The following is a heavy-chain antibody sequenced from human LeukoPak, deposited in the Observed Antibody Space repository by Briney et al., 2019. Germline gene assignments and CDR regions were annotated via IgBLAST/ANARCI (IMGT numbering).Heavy chain of an antibody. CDR3: TRVFCYGGTCSGYFYGMDV. CDR1: GFTFDAYV. CDR2: INWNSNNI. J-gene: IGHJ6*02. D-gene: IGHD2-15*01. V-gene: IGHV3-9*01. Sequence: PGRSLRHSCAASGFTFDAYVMHWVRQAPGKGLEWVSGINWNSNNIGYADSVKGRFTISRDNAKNTLYLQMNSLTAEDTALYYCTRVFCYGGTCSGYFYGMDVWGQGTTVTVSS.